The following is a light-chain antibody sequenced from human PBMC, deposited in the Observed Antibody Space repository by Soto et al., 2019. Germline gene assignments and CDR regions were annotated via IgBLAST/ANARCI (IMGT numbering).Light chain of an antibody. CDR1: QSVSRN. CDR3: QQYNNWPRT. V-gene: IGKV3-15*01. J-gene: IGKJ1*01. Sequence: EIVMTQSPATLSVSPGERATLSCRASQSVSRNLAWYQQKPGQAPRLLIYGASTRATGIPARFSGSRSGTEFTLSISSLQSEYFAVYFCQQYNNWPRTFGQTTKVEIK. CDR2: GAS.